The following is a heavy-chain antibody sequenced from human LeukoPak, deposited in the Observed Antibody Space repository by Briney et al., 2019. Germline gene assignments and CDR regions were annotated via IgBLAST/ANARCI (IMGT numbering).Heavy chain of an antibody. CDR2: IGTAGEI. Sequence: GGSLRLSCAASGFTFSSYDIHWVRKATGKGLEWVSGIGTAGEIYYPGSVKGRFTISRENAKNSLYLQMNSLRAGDTAVYYRARAAYSSTWYSRYFDLWGRGTLVTVSS. CDR1: GFTFSSYD. D-gene: IGHD6-13*01. J-gene: IGHJ2*01. V-gene: IGHV3-13*01. CDR3: ARAAYSSTWYSRYFDL.